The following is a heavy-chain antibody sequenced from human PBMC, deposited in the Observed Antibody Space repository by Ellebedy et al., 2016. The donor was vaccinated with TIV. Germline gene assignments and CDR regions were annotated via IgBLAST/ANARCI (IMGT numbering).Heavy chain of an antibody. V-gene: IGHV3-33*01. CDR1: GFTLSSYG. CDR3: ARDKSPTMIALDF. CDR2: IWDDGTNK. D-gene: IGHD3-22*01. Sequence: GGSLRLSCAASGFTLSSYGMHWVRQTPDKGLEWVAVIWDDGTNKYYVDSVKGRFTISRDNAKKTLYLQMNSLRADDTAIYYCARDKSPTMIALDFWGQGTLVTVSS. J-gene: IGHJ4*02.